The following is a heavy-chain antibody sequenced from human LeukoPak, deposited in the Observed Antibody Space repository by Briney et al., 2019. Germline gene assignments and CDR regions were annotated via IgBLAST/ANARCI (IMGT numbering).Heavy chain of an antibody. Sequence: SETLSLTCTVSGGSISSSSYYWGWIRQPPGKGLEWIGSIYYSGSTNYNPSLKSRVTISVDTSKNQFSLKLSSVTAADTAVYYCARVGFGVVIADYWGQGTLVTVSS. CDR1: GGSISSSSYY. V-gene: IGHV4-39*07. CDR2: IYYSGST. J-gene: IGHJ4*02. CDR3: ARVGFGVVIADY. D-gene: IGHD3-3*01.